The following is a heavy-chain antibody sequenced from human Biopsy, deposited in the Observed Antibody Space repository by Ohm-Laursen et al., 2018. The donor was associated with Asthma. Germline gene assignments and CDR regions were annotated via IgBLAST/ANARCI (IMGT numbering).Heavy chain of an antibody. CDR1: GSSLRTPGVG. J-gene: IGHJ5*02. CDR3: ALSQDSGFDDHSPSWFDP. V-gene: IGHV2-5*02. Sequence: TQTLTLTCSFSGSSLRTPGVGVGWIRQSPGKALEWLALIYWDDYNLFRPSLKRRLTITKDPSKNQVVLTMTKMDPVDSGTYYCALSQDSGFDDHSPSWFDPWGQGALVTVSS. D-gene: IGHD3-9*01. CDR2: IYWDDYN.